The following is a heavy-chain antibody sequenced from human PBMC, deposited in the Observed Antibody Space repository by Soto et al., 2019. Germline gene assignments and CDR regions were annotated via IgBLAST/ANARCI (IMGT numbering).Heavy chain of an antibody. D-gene: IGHD7-27*01. CDR2: IGGTDGDSDGVP. V-gene: IGHV3-23*01. CDR3: VKRGRNWGAFDF. Sequence: VQLLESGGALVQRGGPLGLSGVASGFILNTNPMGWARQAQGKGLEWVSTIGGTDGDSDGVPWYEDSVKGRFTISRDSSANTLFLYMDNLRAEDSALYYCVKRGRNWGAFDFWGQGTTVVVSS. J-gene: IGHJ3*01. CDR1: GFILNTNP.